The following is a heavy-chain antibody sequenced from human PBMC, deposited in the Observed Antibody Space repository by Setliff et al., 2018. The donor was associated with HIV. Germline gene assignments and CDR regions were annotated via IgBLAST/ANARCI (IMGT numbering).Heavy chain of an antibody. D-gene: IGHD3-3*01. Sequence: GGSLRLSCVVSGFTVSTKYMSWVRQAPGKGLEWVSILYPSGGSTYHADSVKGRFTLSRDTSKNTLFLQMNSLRPEDTAVYYCAGVRLYNTALDYWGQGTLVTVSS. V-gene: IGHV3-66*02. J-gene: IGHJ4*02. CDR3: AGVRLYNTALDY. CDR2: LYPSGGST. CDR1: GFTVSTKY.